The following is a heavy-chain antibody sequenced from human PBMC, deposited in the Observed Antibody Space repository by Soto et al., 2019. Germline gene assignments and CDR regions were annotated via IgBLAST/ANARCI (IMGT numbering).Heavy chain of an antibody. J-gene: IGHJ4*02. CDR1: GGSTMISSYY. D-gene: IGHD1-7*01. V-gene: IGHV4-39*07. CDR3: ARGRESRVNWNYLLDY. Sequence: SETLSLTCDVSGGSTMISSYYCAWIRQPPGKGLEWIGSMYYSGSTNYNPSLKSRVTISVDTSKNQFSLKLSSVTAADTAVYYCARGRESRVNWNYLLDYWGQGTLVTVSS. CDR2: MYYSGST.